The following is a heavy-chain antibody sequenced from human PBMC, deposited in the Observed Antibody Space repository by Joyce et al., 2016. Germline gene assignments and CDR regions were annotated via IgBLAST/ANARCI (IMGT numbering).Heavy chain of an antibody. CDR2: IYLCGST. Sequence: QLQLQESGSGLVKPSQTLSLTCAVSNGSMSGGGYSWNWIRQPPGKGLAWIGYIYLCGSTSYAPSLKRRVTMSIDKSNNQFSLKLSSVTAADTAVYYCARKTLGSAFDLWGQGTLVVVSS. D-gene: IGHD3-10*01. J-gene: IGHJ3*01. CDR1: NGSMSGGGYS. CDR3: ARKTLGSAFDL. V-gene: IGHV4-30-2*01.